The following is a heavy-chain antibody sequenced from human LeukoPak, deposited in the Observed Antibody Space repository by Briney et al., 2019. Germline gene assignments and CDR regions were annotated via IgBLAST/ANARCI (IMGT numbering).Heavy chain of an antibody. CDR3: ARERDVSFSTFDY. V-gene: IGHV3-30-3*01. D-gene: IGHD5-24*01. CDR1: GFTFSSYA. CDR2: ISYDGSNK. J-gene: IGHJ4*02. Sequence: GGSLRLSCAASGFTFSSYAMHWVRQAPGKGLEWVAVISYDGSNKYYADSVKGRFTISRDNSENTLYLQMNSLRAEDTAVYYCARERDVSFSTFDYWGQGTLVTVSS.